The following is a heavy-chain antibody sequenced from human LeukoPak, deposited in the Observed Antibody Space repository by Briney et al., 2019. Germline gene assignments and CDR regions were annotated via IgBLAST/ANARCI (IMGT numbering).Heavy chain of an antibody. V-gene: IGHV1-8*02. CDR3: ARDRRRYYDHKWLIWFDP. J-gene: IGHJ5*02. CDR2: MNPNSGNT. D-gene: IGHD3-22*01. CDR1: GYTFTSYD. Sequence: ASVKVTCKASGYTFTSYDINWVRQATGQGLEWMGWMNPNSGNTGYAQKFQGRVTMTRDTSISTAYMELSRLRSDDTAVYYCARDRRRYYDHKWLIWFDPWGQGTLVTVSS.